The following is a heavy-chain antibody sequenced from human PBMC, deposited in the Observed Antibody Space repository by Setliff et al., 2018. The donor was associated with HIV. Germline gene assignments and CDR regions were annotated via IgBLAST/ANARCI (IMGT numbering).Heavy chain of an antibody. J-gene: IGHJ4*02. CDR1: GYTFTSYD. CDR3: ASHAKTVDNGLLDH. Sequence: ASVKVSCKASGYTFTSYDINWVRQATGQGLEWMGWMNPNSGNTGYAQRFGGRVTMTRDTSTRTVDMELSSLRSEDTTVYYCASHAKTVDNGLLDHWGQGTLVTVSS. V-gene: IGHV1-8*02. CDR2: MNPNSGNT. D-gene: IGHD6-19*01.